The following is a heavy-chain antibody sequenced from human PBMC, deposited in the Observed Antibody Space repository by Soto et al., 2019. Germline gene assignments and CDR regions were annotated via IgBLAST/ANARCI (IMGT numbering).Heavy chain of an antibody. V-gene: IGHV3-23*01. CDR3: GKVRRDYGDYRGAFDS. J-gene: IGHJ4*02. CDR1: GFTFSNYA. Sequence: EVQLLESGGGLVQPGGSLRLSCVASGFTFSNYAMSWVRQAPGQGLEWVSGISGSGGSTYYADSVKGRFTISRNNPKNTRYLQMNSLRAEDTAVYCCGKVRRDYGDYRGAFDSWGQGTLVTVSS. D-gene: IGHD4-17*01. CDR2: ISGSGGST.